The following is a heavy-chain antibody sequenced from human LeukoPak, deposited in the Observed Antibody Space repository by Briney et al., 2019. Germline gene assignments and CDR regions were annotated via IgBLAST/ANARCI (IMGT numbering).Heavy chain of an antibody. CDR2: ISSGGGGT. CDR3: ARDRVYASGSRDAFGI. Sequence: GGSLRLSCAASGLTFSSYSMNWVRQAPGKGLEWISYISSGGGGTYYADSVKGRFTISRDNAKNSLYLQMNSLRAEDTAVYYCARDRVYASGSRDAFGIWGQGTMVAVSS. D-gene: IGHD3-10*01. V-gene: IGHV3-48*04. J-gene: IGHJ3*02. CDR1: GLTFSSYS.